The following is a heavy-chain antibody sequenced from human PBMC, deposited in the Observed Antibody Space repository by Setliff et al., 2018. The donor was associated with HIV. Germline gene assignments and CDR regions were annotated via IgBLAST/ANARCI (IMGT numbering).Heavy chain of an antibody. J-gene: IGHJ4*02. Sequence: GGSLRLSCAASGFTFSSYWMNWVRQAPGKGLEWVANIKQDGTETLYVDSVKGRFTISRDNANNLVYLQMNSLRVEGTAVCFCARWGSGSYERVFDYWGQGMLVTVSS. CDR1: GFTFSSYW. D-gene: IGHD1-26*01. CDR3: ARWGSGSYERVFDY. V-gene: IGHV3-7*01. CDR2: IKQDGTET.